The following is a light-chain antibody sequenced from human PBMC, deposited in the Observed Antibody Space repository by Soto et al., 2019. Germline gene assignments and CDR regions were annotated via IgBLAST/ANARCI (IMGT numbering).Light chain of an antibody. Sequence: QSVLTQPPSASGTHGQRGTNCCSGSSSNIGSNYVYWYQQLPGTAPKLLIYRNNQRPSGVPDRFSGSKSGTSASLAISGLRSEDEADYYCAAWDDSLSGVVFGGGTKLTVL. CDR2: RNN. V-gene: IGLV1-47*01. CDR3: AAWDDSLSGVV. CDR1: SSNIGSNY. J-gene: IGLJ2*01.